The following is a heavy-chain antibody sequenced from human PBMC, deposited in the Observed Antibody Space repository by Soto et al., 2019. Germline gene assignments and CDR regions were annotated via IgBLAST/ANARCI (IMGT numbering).Heavy chain of an antibody. J-gene: IGHJ6*02. D-gene: IGHD2-2*01. CDR1: GYTFTRYY. Sequence: GASVKVSCKASGYTFTRYYMHWVRQAPGQGLEWMGIINPSGGSTTYAQKFQGRVTMTRDTSTSTVYMELSSLRSEDTAVYYCARSPVANVAYYYYGMDVWGQGTTVTAP. CDR2: INPSGGST. V-gene: IGHV1-46*01. CDR3: ARSPVANVAYYYYGMDV.